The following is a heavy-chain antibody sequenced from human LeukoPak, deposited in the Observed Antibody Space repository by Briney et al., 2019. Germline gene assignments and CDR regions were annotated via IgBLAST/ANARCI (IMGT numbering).Heavy chain of an antibody. V-gene: IGHV1-2*02. CDR2: INPNSGGT. CDR1: GYTFTGYY. J-gene: IGHJ5*02. CDR3: ARAKYSSGWYDL. Sequence: ASVKVFCKASGYTFTGYYMHWVRQAPGQGLEWMGWINPNSGGTNYAQKFQGRVTMTRDTSISTAYMELSRLRSDDTAVYYCARAKYSSGWYDLWGQGTLVTVSS. D-gene: IGHD6-19*01.